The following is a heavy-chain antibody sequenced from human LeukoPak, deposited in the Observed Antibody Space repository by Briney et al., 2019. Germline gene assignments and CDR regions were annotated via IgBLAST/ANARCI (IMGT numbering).Heavy chain of an antibody. CDR1: GYTFTNYY. V-gene: IGHV1-2*02. D-gene: IGHD1-7*01. CDR3: VPSANYYYFDY. Sequence: ASVKVSCKTSGYTFTNYYMHWVRQGPGLGFEWLGLINPKSGGTSYTQKFQGRLTMTRDTSINTAFMELSRLGSDDTAIYYCVPSANYYYFDYWGQGTLVTVSS. CDR2: INPKSGGT. J-gene: IGHJ4*02.